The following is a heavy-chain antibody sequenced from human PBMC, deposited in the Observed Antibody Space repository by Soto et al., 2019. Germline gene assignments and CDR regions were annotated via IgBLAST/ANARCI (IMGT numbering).Heavy chain of an antibody. V-gene: IGHV1-69*06. CDR2: MIPIIGTI. Sequence: QVQLVQSGAEVKKPGSSVNVSCKAAGGTFSNYPISWVRQAPGQGLEWMRGMIPIIGTINYAKKFLGRVTITTDKATSTTYYELISLICAESAVYYCARDYSNGRDAYSWYFDPWGRGTLVTVSS. D-gene: IGHD2-8*01. CDR1: GGTFSNYP. J-gene: IGHJ2*01. CDR3: ARDYSNGRDAYSWYFDP.